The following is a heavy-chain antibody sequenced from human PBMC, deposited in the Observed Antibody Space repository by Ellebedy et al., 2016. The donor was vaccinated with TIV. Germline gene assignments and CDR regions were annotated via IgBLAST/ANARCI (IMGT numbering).Heavy chain of an antibody. Sequence: PGGSLRLSFSAPRFTFSSFAMPWVRQAPGKGLEVVSAIGGYGDTYYADSVTGRFTISRDDSKNALYLQMSSLRSEDTAVYYCVKDRGWLQKDDAFDIWGQGTKVTVSS. CDR3: VKDRGWLQKDDAFDI. J-gene: IGHJ3*02. V-gene: IGHV3-64D*09. CDR1: RFTFSSFA. D-gene: IGHD5-18*01. CDR2: IGGYGDT.